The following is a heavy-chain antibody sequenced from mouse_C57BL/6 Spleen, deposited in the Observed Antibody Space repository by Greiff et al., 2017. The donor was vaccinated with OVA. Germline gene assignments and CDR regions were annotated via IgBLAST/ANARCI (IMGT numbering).Heavy chain of an antibody. CDR3: ASTAQAGFAY. V-gene: IGHV3-1*01. J-gene: IGHJ3*01. CDR1: GYSITSGYD. CDR2: ISYSGST. D-gene: IGHD3-2*02. Sequence: EVQGVESGPGMVKPSQSLSLTCTVTGYSITSGYDWHWIRHFPGNKLEWMGYISYSGSTNYNPSLKSRISITHDTSKNHFFLKLNSVTTEDTATYYCASTAQAGFAYWGQGTLVTVSA.